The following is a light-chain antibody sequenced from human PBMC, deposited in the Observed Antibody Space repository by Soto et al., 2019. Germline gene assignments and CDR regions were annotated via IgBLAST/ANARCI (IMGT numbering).Light chain of an antibody. J-gene: IGKJ5*01. Sequence: DIQMTQSPSSLSASVGDSVTITCRASQSISSYLYWYQQKPGKAPKLLIYAASSLQSGVPSRFSGSGSGTDFTLTISSLQPEDFATYYCQQSYSTPITFGQGTRLEIK. CDR3: QQSYSTPIT. CDR2: AAS. CDR1: QSISSY. V-gene: IGKV1-39*01.